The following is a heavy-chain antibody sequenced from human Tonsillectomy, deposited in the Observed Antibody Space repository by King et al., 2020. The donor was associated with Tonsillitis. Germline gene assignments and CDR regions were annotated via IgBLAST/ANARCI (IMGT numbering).Heavy chain of an antibody. J-gene: IGHJ4*02. CDR3: ARMSEYNYGNTFDY. CDR1: SHSISSGFY. D-gene: IGHD5-18*01. Sequence: QLQESGPGLVKPSETLSLTCAVSSHSISSGFYWGWIRQPPGKGLQWIGSIYHSGRTYYNPSLKSRVTISVDTSKNQFSLKLSSVSAADTAVYYCARMSEYNYGNTFDYWGQGTLVTVSS. V-gene: IGHV4-38-2*01. CDR2: IYHSGRT.